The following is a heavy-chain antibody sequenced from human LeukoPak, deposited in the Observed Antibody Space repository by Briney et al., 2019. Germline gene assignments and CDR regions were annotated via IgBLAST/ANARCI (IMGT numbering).Heavy chain of an antibody. J-gene: IGHJ4*02. CDR3: ARGQWELSR. D-gene: IGHD1-26*01. CDR1: GGSFSGYY. CDR2: INHSGST. V-gene: IGHV4-34*01. Sequence: PSETLSLTCAVYGGSFSGYYWSWIRQPPGKGLEWIGEINHSGSTNYNPSLKSRVTISVDTSKNQFSLKLSSVTAADTAVYYCARGQWELSRWGQGTLVTVSS.